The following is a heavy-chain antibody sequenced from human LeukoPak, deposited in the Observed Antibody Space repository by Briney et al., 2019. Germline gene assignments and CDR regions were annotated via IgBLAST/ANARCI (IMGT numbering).Heavy chain of an antibody. CDR1: GYSFTSYW. CDR3: ARTNVEMAAVDY. CDR2: IYPGDSDT. Sequence: PGESLKLSCKGSGYSFTSYWIGWVRQMPGKGLEWRGNIYPGDSDTRYSPSFQGQVTISADKSISTAYLQWSSLKASDTAMYYCARTNVEMAAVDYWGQGTLVTVSS. V-gene: IGHV5-51*03. D-gene: IGHD5-24*01. J-gene: IGHJ4*02.